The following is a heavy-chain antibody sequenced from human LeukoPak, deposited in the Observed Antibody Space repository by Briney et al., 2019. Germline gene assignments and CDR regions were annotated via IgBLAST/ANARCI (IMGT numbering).Heavy chain of an antibody. CDR2: IYYSGST. Sequence: SETLSLTCTVSGGSISSYYWSWIRQPPGKGLEWIGYIYYSGSTNYNPSLKSRVTISVDTSKNQFSLKLSSVTAADTAVYYCARVRRRLGRHFDYWGQGTLVTVSS. CDR3: ARVRRRLGRHFDY. CDR1: GGSISSYY. V-gene: IGHV4-59*12. J-gene: IGHJ4*02. D-gene: IGHD6-19*01.